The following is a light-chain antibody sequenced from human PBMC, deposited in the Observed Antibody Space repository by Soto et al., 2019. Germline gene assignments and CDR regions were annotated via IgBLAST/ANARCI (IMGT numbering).Light chain of an antibody. CDR1: SSDAVSNNL. CDR3: CSYAGSSTFA. CDR2: EVT. V-gene: IGLV2-23*02. J-gene: IGLJ2*01. Sequence: QSVLTQPASVSGSPGQSITISCTGTSSDAVSNNLVSWYQQHPGKAPKLIIYEVTKRPSGISNRFSGSTSGNTASLTISGLQAGDEADYYCCSYAGSSTFAFGGGTKLTVL.